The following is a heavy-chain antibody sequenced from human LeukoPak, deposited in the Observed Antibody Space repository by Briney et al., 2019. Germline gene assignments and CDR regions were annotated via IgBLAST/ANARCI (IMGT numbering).Heavy chain of an antibody. Sequence: ASVKVSCKASGYTFTGYYMHWVRQAPGQGLEWMGWINPNGGGTNYAQKFQGRVTMTRDTSISTAYMELSRLRSDDTAVYYCARDVEGSGSYYDPWGQGTLVTVSS. V-gene: IGHV1-2*02. D-gene: IGHD1-26*01. CDR1: GYTFTGYY. CDR3: ARDVEGSGSYYDP. CDR2: INPNGGGT. J-gene: IGHJ5*02.